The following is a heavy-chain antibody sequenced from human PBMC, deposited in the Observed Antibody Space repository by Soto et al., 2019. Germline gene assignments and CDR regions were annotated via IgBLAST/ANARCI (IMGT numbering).Heavy chain of an antibody. J-gene: IGHJ4*02. D-gene: IGHD2-2*01. CDR2: TDPKNGNT. V-gene: IGHV1-18*01. CDR1: GYTFTTFW. Sequence: ASVKVSCKASGYTFTTFWISWVRQAPGQGLEWMGWTDPKNGNTKDAQKFQGRVTMTTDTSTSTAYMELRSLRSDDTAVYYCGKENWDSSTCYYPDDWGKGAPVTVSS. CDR3: GKENWDSSTCYYPDD.